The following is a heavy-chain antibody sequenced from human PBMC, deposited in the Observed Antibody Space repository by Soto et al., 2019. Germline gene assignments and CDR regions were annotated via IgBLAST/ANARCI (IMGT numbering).Heavy chain of an antibody. Sequence: ASETLSLTCTVSGGSITPYYWSWIRQPPGEGLEWIGYVSYNGNTDYNPSLKSRVSISVDTSKNEFSLKLNSLTAADAAIYFCARQQYTVVTAFDVWGRGTMVTVSS. D-gene: IGHD2-15*01. CDR2: VSYNGNT. CDR1: GGSITPYY. CDR3: ARQQYTVVTAFDV. V-gene: IGHV4-59*01. J-gene: IGHJ3*01.